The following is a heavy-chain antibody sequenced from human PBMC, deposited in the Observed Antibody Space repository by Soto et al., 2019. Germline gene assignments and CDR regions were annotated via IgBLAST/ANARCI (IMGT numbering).Heavy chain of an antibody. CDR1: GYTFTSYG. CDR3: ARDHRFRSGSYPFDY. CDR2: ISAYNGNT. J-gene: IGHJ4*02. Sequence: QVQLVQSGAEVKKPGASVKVSCKASGYTFTSYGISWVRQAPGQGLEWMGWISAYNGNTNYAQKLQGRDTMTTDTSTSTAYMELRSLRSDDTTVYYCARDHRFRSGSYPFDYWGQGTLVTVSS. D-gene: IGHD1-26*01. V-gene: IGHV1-18*01.